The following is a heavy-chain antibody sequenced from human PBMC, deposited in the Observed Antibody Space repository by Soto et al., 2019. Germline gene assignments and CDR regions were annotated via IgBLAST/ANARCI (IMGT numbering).Heavy chain of an antibody. CDR1: AGTFRSYA. J-gene: IGHJ6*02. CDR3: ASQVVEYGSGTSYYYYGLDA. Sequence: ASVKVSCKASAGTFRSYAINWVRQAPGQGLEWMGKIIPMFETTNYAQKFQGRVTITADESTRTAYTELSSLRSEDTAVYYCASQVVEYGSGTSYYYYGLDAWGQGTTVTVAS. CDR2: IIPMFETT. D-gene: IGHD3-10*01. V-gene: IGHV1-69*13.